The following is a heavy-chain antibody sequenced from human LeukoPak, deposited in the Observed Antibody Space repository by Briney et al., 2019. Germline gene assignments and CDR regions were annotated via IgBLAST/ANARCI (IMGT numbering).Heavy chain of an antibody. CDR2: IWYDGSKK. CDR3: ARDLGSSWAYFDY. CDR1: GFTFSSYG. J-gene: IGHJ4*02. Sequence: GGSLRLSCAASGFTFSSYGMHWVRQAPGKGLEWVAVIWYDGSKKYYADSVKGRFTISRDNSKNTLYLQMNSLRAEDTAVYYCARDLGSSWAYFDYWGQGTLVTVSS. V-gene: IGHV3-33*01. D-gene: IGHD6-13*01.